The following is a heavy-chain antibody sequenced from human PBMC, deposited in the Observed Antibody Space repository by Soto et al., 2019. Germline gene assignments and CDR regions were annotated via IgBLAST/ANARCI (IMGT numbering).Heavy chain of an antibody. CDR3: ARHVSYDSSGYPDY. J-gene: IGHJ4*02. CDR2: IYYDGGT. V-gene: IGHV4-39*01. Sequence: PSETLSLTCTVSGASISSGTFYWGWIRQPPGKGLESIANIYYDGGTYYNPSLKSRVTISLDTSKNQFSLKLSSVTAADTAVYYCARHVSYDSSGYPDYWGQGTLVTVS. CDR1: GASISSGTFY. D-gene: IGHD3-22*01.